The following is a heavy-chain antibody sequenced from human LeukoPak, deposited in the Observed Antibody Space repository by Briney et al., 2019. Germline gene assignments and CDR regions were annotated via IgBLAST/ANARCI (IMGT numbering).Heavy chain of an antibody. CDR3: AKGMASGWYEGYAFDI. D-gene: IGHD6-19*01. V-gene: IGHV3-23*01. Sequence: GGSLRLSCAASGFAFSSYAMSWVRQAPGKGLEWVSAISGSGGSTYYADSVKGRFTISRDISRNTLYLQMNSLRAEDTAVYYCAKGMASGWYEGYAFDIWGQGTMVTVSS. CDR1: GFAFSSYA. CDR2: ISGSGGST. J-gene: IGHJ3*02.